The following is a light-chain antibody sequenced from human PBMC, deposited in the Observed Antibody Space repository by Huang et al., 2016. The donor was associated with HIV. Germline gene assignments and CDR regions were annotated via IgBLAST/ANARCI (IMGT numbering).Light chain of an antibody. CDR2: AAS. J-gene: IGKJ1*01. CDR1: QSISSY. Sequence: DIQMTQSPSSLSASVGDRVTITCRASQSISSYLNWYQQKPGKAPKLLIYAASSLKSGGPSRFSGSGSGTDFTLTISSLQPEDFATYYCQQSYSTPPWTFGQGTKVEIK. CDR3: QQSYSTPPWT. V-gene: IGKV1-39*01.